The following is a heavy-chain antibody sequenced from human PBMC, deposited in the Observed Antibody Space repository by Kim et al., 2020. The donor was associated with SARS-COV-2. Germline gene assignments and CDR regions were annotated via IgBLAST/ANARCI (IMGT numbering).Heavy chain of an antibody. J-gene: IGHJ5*02. V-gene: IGHV3-53*05. CDR2: IYAAGNT. D-gene: IGHD6-19*01. CDR3: VRELAVAGSDWFDT. Sequence: GGSLRLSCAASGVIVSSNYMSWVRQAPGKGLEWVSIIYAAGNTYYADSVKGRFTISRDNSKNTVYLQMNSLRPEDTAVYYCVRELAVAGSDWFDTWSQGTPVTVSS. CDR1: GVIVSSNY.